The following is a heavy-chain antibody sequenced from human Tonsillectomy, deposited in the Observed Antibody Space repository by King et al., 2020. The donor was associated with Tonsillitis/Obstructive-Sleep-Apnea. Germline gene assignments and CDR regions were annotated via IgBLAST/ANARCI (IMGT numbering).Heavy chain of an antibody. V-gene: IGHV4-61*08. D-gene: IGHD2-2*02. Sequence: VQLQESGPRLVKPSETLSLTCTVSSDSVSSGGYYWSWIRQPPGKGLEWLGHIYYSGTTKYNPSLESRVTISVDTSKNQFSLRLNSVTAADTATYYCARVDRDCNSRSCYNRSMWFDLWGQGTLVTVSS. J-gene: IGHJ5*02. CDR1: SDSVSSGGYY. CDR3: ARVDRDCNSRSCYNRSMWFDL. CDR2: IYYSGTT.